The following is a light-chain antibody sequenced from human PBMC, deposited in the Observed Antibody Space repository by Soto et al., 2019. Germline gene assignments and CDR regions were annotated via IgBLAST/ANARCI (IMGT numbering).Light chain of an antibody. V-gene: IGKV1-12*01. Sequence: DIQMTQSPSSLSASVGDRVSITCRASQDIERWLAWYQQKPGEAPKVLIYAASSLQSGVPSRFSGSGSGTDFSLTISSLQPEDFATYYCKQSKSFPLTFGGGTKMDIK. J-gene: IGKJ4*01. CDR3: KQSKSFPLT. CDR1: QDIERW. CDR2: AAS.